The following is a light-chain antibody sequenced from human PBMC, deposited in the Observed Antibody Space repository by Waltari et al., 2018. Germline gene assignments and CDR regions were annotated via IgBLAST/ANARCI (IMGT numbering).Light chain of an antibody. Sequence: QSAMTQPASVSGSPGQPLPISCPGPSAAFGAFTYVSWYHQYPGKAPQVLIYEVTNRPSGVSSRFSGSKSGNTASLTISGLQPDDEADYYCSSYTSSRTVVFGTGTEVTVL. J-gene: IGLJ1*01. CDR2: EVT. CDR3: SSYTSSRTVV. V-gene: IGLV2-14*01. CDR1: SAAFGAFTY.